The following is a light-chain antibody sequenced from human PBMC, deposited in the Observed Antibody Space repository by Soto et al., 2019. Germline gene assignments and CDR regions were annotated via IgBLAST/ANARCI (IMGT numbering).Light chain of an antibody. Sequence: ETVLTQSPGTLSLSPGERATLSCRASQTIRSNYLAWYRQTPGQAPRLLIYGASNRATGIADRFSGSGSGTEFTLTISSLQSEDFAVYYCQQYKKWPPLTFGGGTKVEIK. CDR1: QTIRSN. CDR3: QQYKKWPPLT. V-gene: IGKV3D-15*01. CDR2: GAS. J-gene: IGKJ4*01.